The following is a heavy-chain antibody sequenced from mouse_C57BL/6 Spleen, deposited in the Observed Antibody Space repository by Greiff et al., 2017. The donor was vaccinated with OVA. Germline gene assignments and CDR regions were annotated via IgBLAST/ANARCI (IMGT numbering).Heavy chain of an antibody. Sequence: EVKLVESGGGLVKPGGSLKLSCAASEFTFSDYGMHWVRQAPEKGLEWVAYISSGSSTIYYADTVKGRFTISRDNAKNTLFLQMTSLRSEDTAMYYCARGPPPGYFDYWGQGTTLTVSS. CDR2: ISSGSSTI. CDR3: ARGPPPGYFDY. CDR1: EFTFSDYG. J-gene: IGHJ2*01. V-gene: IGHV5-17*01.